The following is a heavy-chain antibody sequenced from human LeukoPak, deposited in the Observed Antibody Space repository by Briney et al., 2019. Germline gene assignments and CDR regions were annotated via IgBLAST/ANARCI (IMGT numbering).Heavy chain of an antibody. V-gene: IGHV4-34*01. D-gene: IGHD5-24*01. CDR3: ARAEGREMATITRGQYYFDY. J-gene: IGHJ4*02. CDR2: INHSGST. Sequence: SETLSLTCAVYGGSFSGYYWSWIRQPPGKGLEWIGKINHSGSTNYNPSLKSRVTISVDTSKNQFSLKLSSVTAADTAVYYCARAEGREMATITRGQYYFDYWGQGTLVTVSS. CDR1: GGSFSGYY.